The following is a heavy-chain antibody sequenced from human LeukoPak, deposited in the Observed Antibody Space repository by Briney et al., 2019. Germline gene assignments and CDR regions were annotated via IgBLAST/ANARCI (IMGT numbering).Heavy chain of an antibody. CDR3: ARVMAARREDLNWFDP. J-gene: IGHJ5*02. Sequence: SETLSLTCTVSGGSISSSSYYWGWIRQPPGKGLEWIGSIYYSGSTYYNPSLKSRVTISVDTSKNQFSLNLTSVNAADTAVYYCARVMAARREDLNWFDPWGQGALVTVSS. CDR1: GGSISSSSYY. V-gene: IGHV4-39*07. D-gene: IGHD6-6*01. CDR2: IYYSGST.